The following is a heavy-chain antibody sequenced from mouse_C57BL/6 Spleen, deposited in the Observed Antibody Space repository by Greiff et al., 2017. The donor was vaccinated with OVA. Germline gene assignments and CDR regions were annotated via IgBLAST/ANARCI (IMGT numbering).Heavy chain of an antibody. CDR2: IHPNSGST. D-gene: IGHD1-1*01. CDR3: ARNPYAYYAMDY. CDR1: GYTFTSYW. J-gene: IGHJ4*01. V-gene: IGHV1-64*01. Sequence: QVQLKQPGAELVKPGASVKLSCKASGYTFTSYWMHWVKQRPGQGLEWIGMIHPNSGSTNYNEKFKSKATLTVDKSSSTAYMQLSSLTSEDSAVYYCARNPYAYYAMDYWGQGTSVTVSS.